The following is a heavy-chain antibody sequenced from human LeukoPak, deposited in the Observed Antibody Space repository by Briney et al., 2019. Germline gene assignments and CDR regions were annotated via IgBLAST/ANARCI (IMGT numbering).Heavy chain of an antibody. J-gene: IGHJ3*02. V-gene: IGHV1-2*02. Sequence: ASVKVSCKASGYTFTGYYMHWVRQAPGQGLEWMGWINPNSGGTNYAQKFQGRVTMTRDTSISTAYMELSRLRSDDTAVYYCASLSYSGSFPWVDAFDIWGQGTMVTVSS. CDR1: GYTFTGYY. D-gene: IGHD1-26*01. CDR3: ASLSYSGSFPWVDAFDI. CDR2: INPNSGGT.